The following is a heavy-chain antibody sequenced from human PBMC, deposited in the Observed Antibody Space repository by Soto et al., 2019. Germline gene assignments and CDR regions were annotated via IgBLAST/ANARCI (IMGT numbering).Heavy chain of an antibody. D-gene: IGHD6-19*01. CDR2: ISGSGDKT. Sequence: EVQLLESGGGLVQPGGSLRLSCAASGFTFGGYAMSWVRQAPGKGLEWVSVISGSGDKTYYSDSAKGRFTISRDNSKNVLYLQMNSLRAEDTAVYYCARDFTGSGRYFDYWGQGTLVTVSS. CDR3: ARDFTGSGRYFDY. V-gene: IGHV3-23*01. J-gene: IGHJ4*02. CDR1: GFTFGGYA.